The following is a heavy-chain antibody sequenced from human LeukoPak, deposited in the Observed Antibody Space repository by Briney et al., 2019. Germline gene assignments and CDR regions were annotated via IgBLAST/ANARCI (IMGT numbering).Heavy chain of an antibody. D-gene: IGHD4-17*01. J-gene: IGHJ4*02. CDR3: YGDYAPDADY. Sequence: SGGSLRLSCAASGFTFSSYEMNWVRQAPGKGLEWVSYIGSSGTTIYYADSVKGRFTISRDNAKNSLYLQMNSLRAEDTAVYYCYGDYAPDADYWGQGTLVTVSS. CDR1: GFTFSSYE. CDR2: IGSSGTTI. V-gene: IGHV3-48*03.